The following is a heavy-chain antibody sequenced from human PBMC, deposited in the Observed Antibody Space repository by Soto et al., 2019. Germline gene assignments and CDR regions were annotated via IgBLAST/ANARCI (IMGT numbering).Heavy chain of an antibody. CDR1: GYSFSSYV. V-gene: IGHV1-69*01. J-gene: IGHJ6*02. CDR3: ARSPGITHLYDYGMDV. Sequence: QVLLVQSGAEVTKPGSSVKVSCNTSGYSFSSYVISWVRQAPGQGLEWMGGITPLFGTAIYAQKFQDRVTFTADESTGTAYMELSSLRSEDTAVYYCARSPGITHLYDYGMDVWGQGTTVTVSS. D-gene: IGHD1-7*01. CDR2: ITPLFGTA.